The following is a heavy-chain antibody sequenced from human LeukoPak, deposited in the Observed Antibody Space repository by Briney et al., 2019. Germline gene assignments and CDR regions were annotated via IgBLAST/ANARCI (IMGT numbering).Heavy chain of an antibody. CDR2: ISRRGETI. V-gene: IGHV3-48*01. J-gene: IGHJ6*02. Sequence: PGGSLRLSCAVSGFSFSTYSWNWVRQTPGKGLEWISYISRRGETIFYADSVKGRFTISRDNVNSFLYLQMNSLRAEDTAVYYCARKATFGMDVWGQGTTVTVSS. CDR3: ARKATFGMDV. CDR1: GFSFSTYS. D-gene: IGHD3-3*01.